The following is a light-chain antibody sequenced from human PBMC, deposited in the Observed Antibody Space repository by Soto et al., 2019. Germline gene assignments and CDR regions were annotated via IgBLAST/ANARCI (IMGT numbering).Light chain of an antibody. J-gene: IGKJ1*01. V-gene: IGKV3-15*01. CDR3: QQYNDWPLT. CDR1: QRVSSN. Sequence: EIVMTQSPVTLSVSPGERATLSCRASQRVSSNLAWYQQKPGQAPSLLIYGAFTRATGIPARFSGTGSGTEFTLTISSLQPEDFAPYYCQQYNDWPLTFGQGTKVDIK. CDR2: GAF.